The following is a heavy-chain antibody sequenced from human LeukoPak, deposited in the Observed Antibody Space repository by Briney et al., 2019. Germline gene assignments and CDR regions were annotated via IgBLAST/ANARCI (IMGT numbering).Heavy chain of an antibody. Sequence: GGFLRLSCAASGFNFIDYSMNWVRQAPGKGLEWVSTIGGSGDKTFYADSVKGRFTISRDNSKNMLHLQMSSLTGEDTALYYCVRRGDASSGWGDHDYWGQGALVTVSS. CDR3: VRRGDASSGWGDHDY. D-gene: IGHD6-19*01. J-gene: IGHJ4*02. CDR2: IGGSGDKT. CDR1: GFNFIDYS. V-gene: IGHV3-23*01.